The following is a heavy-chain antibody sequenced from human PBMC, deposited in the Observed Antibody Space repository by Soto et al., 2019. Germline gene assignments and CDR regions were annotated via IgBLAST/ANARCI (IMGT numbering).Heavy chain of an antibody. D-gene: IGHD3-10*01. CDR3: VRGYWRLGESYYFDY. CDR1: GFTFSSYA. CDR2: ISGSDGRT. V-gene: IGHV3-23*01. Sequence: GGSLRLSCAASGFTFSSYAMSWVRQAPGKGLEWVSTISGSDGRTYSTDSVKGRFTISRDNSRNTAYLQMNSLRVEDTAVYYCVRGYWRLGESYYFDYWGQGTLVTVSS. J-gene: IGHJ4*02.